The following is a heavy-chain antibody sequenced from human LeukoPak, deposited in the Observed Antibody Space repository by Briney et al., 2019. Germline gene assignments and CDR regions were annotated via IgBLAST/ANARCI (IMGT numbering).Heavy chain of an antibody. V-gene: IGHV4-59*01. CDR1: GGSISSYY. Sequence: SETLSLTCTVSGGSISSYYCSWIRQPPGKGLEWIGDIYYSGYTNYTPSLKSRVTISVDTSKNQFSLKLSSVTAADTAVYYCTRETSQKGAHYMDVWGKGTTVTISS. J-gene: IGHJ6*03. CDR2: IYYSGYT. D-gene: IGHD3-16*01. CDR3: TRETSQKGAHYMDV.